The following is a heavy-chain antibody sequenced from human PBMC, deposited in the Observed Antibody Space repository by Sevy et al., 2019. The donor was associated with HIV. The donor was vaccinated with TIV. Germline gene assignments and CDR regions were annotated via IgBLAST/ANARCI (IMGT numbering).Heavy chain of an antibody. J-gene: IGHJ4*02. CDR1: GYTFTSFG. CDR3: GRKPLYRTLNYYALQGGMYYFDY. D-gene: IGHD3-10*01. CDR2: ISAYNGNT. Sequence: ASVKVSCKASGYTFTSFGISWVRQAPGQGLEWMGWISAYNGNTNYAQKLQGRVTMTTDTSTSTAYMELRSLRSDDTGVYYYGRKPLYRTLNYYALQGGMYYFDYWGQGTLVTVSS. V-gene: IGHV1-18*04.